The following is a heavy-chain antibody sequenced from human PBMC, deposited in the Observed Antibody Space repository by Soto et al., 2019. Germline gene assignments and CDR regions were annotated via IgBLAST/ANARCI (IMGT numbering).Heavy chain of an antibody. Sequence: PGGSLRLSCAASGFTLSSYEMNWVRQAPGEGLEWVSYISSSGRTIYYADSVKGRFTISRDNAKNSLYLQMNSLRAEDTAIYYCARDLVRARGVFEYYYGMDVWGHGTTVTVSS. D-gene: IGHD3-10*01. CDR1: GFTLSSYE. J-gene: IGHJ6*02. CDR3: ARDLVRARGVFEYYYGMDV. CDR2: ISSSGRTI. V-gene: IGHV3-48*03.